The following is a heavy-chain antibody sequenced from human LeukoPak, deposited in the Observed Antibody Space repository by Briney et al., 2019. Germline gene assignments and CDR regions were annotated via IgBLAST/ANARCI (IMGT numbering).Heavy chain of an antibody. J-gene: IGHJ4*02. CDR1: GSTFTNNW. Sequence: PGGSLRLSCADSGSTFTNNWMRWDSQVPGKGLVWVSRISYDESSTNYRDSVKGRFTISRDNARNTLYLQMNRLSADDTAVYYCTIGMYGHAVSFDLWGQGTLVTVSS. CDR3: TIGMYGHAVSFDL. V-gene: IGHV3-74*01. D-gene: IGHD3-10*02. CDR2: ISYDESST.